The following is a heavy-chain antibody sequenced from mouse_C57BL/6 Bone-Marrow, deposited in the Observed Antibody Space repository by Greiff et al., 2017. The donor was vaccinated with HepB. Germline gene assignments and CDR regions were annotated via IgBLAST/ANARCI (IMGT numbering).Heavy chain of an antibody. V-gene: IGHV1-19*01. CDR3: ASPIYYYGSSYFSYAMDY. CDR1: GYTFTDYY. J-gene: IGHJ4*01. D-gene: IGHD1-1*01. Sequence: VQLQQSGPVLVKPGASVKMSCKASGYTFTDYYMNWVKQSHGKSLEWIGVINPYNGGTSYNQKFKGKATLTVDKSSSTAYMELNSLTSEDSAVYYCASPIYYYGSSYFSYAMDYWGQGTSVTVSS. CDR2: INPYNGGT.